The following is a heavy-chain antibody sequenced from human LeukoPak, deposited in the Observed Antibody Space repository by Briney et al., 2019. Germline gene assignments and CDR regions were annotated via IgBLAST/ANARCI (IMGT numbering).Heavy chain of an antibody. CDR3: TRVGYCATTSCRTAFDI. V-gene: IGHV3-74*01. Sequence: GGSLRLSCAVSGFTFSTYWMHWVRQVAGKGLVWVSRINTDVSSTSYADSVKGRFTISRDNAKNTLYLQMNSLRAEDTAVYYCTRVGYCATTSCRTAFDIWGQGTMVTVSS. J-gene: IGHJ3*02. D-gene: IGHD2-2*01. CDR2: INTDVSST. CDR1: GFTFSTYW.